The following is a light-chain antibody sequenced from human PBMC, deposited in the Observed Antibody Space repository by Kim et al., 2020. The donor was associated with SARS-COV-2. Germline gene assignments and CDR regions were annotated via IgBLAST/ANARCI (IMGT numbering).Light chain of an antibody. J-gene: IGLJ1*01. CDR3: QVWDTSSDHYV. V-gene: IGLV3-21*01. CDR1: NIEDKT. CDR2: FDS. Sequence: SYELTQPPAVSVAPGKTARVTCGGNNIEDKTVHWFQQKPGQAPVVVIFFDSDRPSGIPERFSGSNFGNTATLTISRVEVGDEADYYCQVWDTSSDHYVFG.